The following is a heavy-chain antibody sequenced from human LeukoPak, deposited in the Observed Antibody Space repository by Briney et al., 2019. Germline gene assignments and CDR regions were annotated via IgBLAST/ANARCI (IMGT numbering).Heavy chain of an antibody. Sequence: AASVKVSCKASGGTFSSYAISWVRQAPGQGLEWMGGIIPIFGTANYAQKFQGRVTITADESTSTAYMELSSLRSEDTAVYYCARVLAYCSSTSCHDYWGQGTLVTVYS. CDR2: IIPIFGTA. D-gene: IGHD2-2*01. CDR1: GGTFSSYA. J-gene: IGHJ4*02. V-gene: IGHV1-69*01. CDR3: ARVLAYCSSTSCHDY.